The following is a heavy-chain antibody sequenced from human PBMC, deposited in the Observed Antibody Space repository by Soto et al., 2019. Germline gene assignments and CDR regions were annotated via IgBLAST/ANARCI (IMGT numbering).Heavy chain of an antibody. CDR3: AKDEYGSPYYYGMDV. CDR2: ISYDGNKK. J-gene: IGHJ6*02. V-gene: IGHV3-30*18. D-gene: IGHD6-6*01. Sequence: QVQLVESGGGVVQPGRSLRLSCAASGFSFSVYGMHWVRQAPGKGLEWVAIISYDGNKKYYAQSVQGRFTISRDDSKNTLYLQMNSLRAEDTGVYYCAKDEYGSPYYYGMDVWGQGNRVIVSS. CDR1: GFSFSVYG.